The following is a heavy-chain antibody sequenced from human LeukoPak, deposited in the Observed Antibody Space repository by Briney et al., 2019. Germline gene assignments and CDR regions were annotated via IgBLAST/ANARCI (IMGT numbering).Heavy chain of an antibody. CDR2: IIPNSGGT. V-gene: IGHV1-2*02. CDR1: GDTFSGYS. D-gene: IGHD3-3*01. J-gene: IGHJ4*02. CDR3: ARDERAIFGVVIGYYFDY. Sequence: ASVKVSCKASGDTFSGYSMHWVRQAPGQGLEWMGWIIPNSGGTNYAQKFQGRVTMTRDTSISTAYMELSRLRSDDTAVYYCARDERAIFGVVIGYYFDYWGQGTLVTVSS.